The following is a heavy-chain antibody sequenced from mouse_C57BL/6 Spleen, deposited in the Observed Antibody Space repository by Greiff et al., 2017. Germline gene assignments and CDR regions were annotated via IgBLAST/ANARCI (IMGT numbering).Heavy chain of an antibody. J-gene: IGHJ2*01. V-gene: IGHV3-6*01. D-gene: IGHD4-1*01. CDR3: AREAGTSYFDY. CDR2: ISYDGSN. Sequence: EVQLQESGPGLVKPSQSLSLTCSVTGYSIPSGYYWNWIRQFPGNKLEWMGYISYDGSNNSNPSLKNRISITRDTSQNPFFLQLNSVTTEDTATYYCAREAGTSYFDYWGQVTTLTVSS. CDR1: GYSIPSGYY.